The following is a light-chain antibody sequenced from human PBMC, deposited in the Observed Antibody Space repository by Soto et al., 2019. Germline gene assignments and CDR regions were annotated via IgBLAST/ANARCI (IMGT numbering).Light chain of an antibody. CDR2: GAS. V-gene: IGKV1-13*02. CDR1: QGISGA. J-gene: IGKJ4*01. Sequence: ASRLTQSPSSLSASVGDSLIITCRASQGISGALAWYQQKPGRPPRLLIYGASSLESGVPSRFSGSGFGTDFTLTISNTQPEDFATYDCQQYNTYPLTFGGGTKVEIK. CDR3: QQYNTYPLT.